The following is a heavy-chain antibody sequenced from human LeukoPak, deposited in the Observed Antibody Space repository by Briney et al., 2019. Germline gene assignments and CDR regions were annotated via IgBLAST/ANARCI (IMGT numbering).Heavy chain of an antibody. CDR2: IYTSGST. CDR3: ARDSVVYSSGRVNPFDI. CDR1: GGSISSYY. J-gene: IGHJ3*02. D-gene: IGHD6-19*01. V-gene: IGHV4-4*07. Sequence: SETLSLTCAVSGGSISSYYWSWIRQPAGKGLEWIGRIYTSGSTNYNPSLKSRVTMSVDTSKNQFSLKLSSMTAADTAVYYCARDSVVYSSGRVNPFDIWGQGTMVTVSS.